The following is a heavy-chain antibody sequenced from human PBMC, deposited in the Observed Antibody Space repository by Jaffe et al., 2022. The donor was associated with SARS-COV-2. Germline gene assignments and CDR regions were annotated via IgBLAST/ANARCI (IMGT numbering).Heavy chain of an antibody. Sequence: QVQLVESGGGVVQPGRSLRLSCAASGFTFSSYAMHWVRQAPGKGLEWVAVISYDGSNKYYADSVKGRFTISRDNSKNTLYLQMNSLRAEDTAVYYCARVGLGIVGDYWGQGTLVTVSS. CDR2: ISYDGSNK. D-gene: IGHD2-15*01. CDR1: GFTFSSYA. V-gene: IGHV3-30*04. CDR3: ARVGLGIVGDY. J-gene: IGHJ4*02.